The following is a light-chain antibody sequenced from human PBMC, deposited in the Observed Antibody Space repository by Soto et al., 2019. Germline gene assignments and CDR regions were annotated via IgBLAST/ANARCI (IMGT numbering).Light chain of an antibody. V-gene: IGKV1-33*01. CDR2: QSS. Sequence: DIPMTQSPSSLSASVGDRVTITCQASQDISNFLSWYQHKPGKAPKLLIYQSSDLETGVPSGCIGSRSRTHFALTFSSLQLGELAIDFGQQYHSLPPTFGRGTKVEI. CDR3: QQYHSLPPT. CDR1: QDISNF. J-gene: IGKJ2*01.